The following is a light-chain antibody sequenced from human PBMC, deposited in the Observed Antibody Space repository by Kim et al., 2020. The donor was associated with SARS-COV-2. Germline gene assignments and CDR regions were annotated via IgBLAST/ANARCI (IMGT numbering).Light chain of an antibody. Sequence: ATLNGRASQSVLASSNNKNYLAWYQQKPGQAPKLLIYGASDRASGVPDRFSGSGSGTDFTLTISSLEAEDVAVYYCQQYYSTPWTFGPGTKLDIK. CDR2: GAS. CDR1: QSVLASSNNKNY. CDR3: QQYYSTPWT. J-gene: IGKJ1*01. V-gene: IGKV4-1*01.